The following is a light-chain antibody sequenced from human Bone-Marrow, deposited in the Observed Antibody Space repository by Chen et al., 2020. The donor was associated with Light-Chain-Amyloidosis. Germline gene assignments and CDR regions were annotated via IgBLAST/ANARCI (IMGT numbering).Light chain of an antibody. V-gene: IGLV6-57*01. CDR3: QSYQGSSQGV. J-gene: IGLJ3*02. CDR2: EDD. Sequence: FMLTQPHPVSESPGKPVIISCTRSSGSIATNYVQWYQQRPGSSPTTVIYEDDQRPSGVPDRFSGSIDRSSNSASLTISGLKTEDEADYYCQSYQGSSQGVFGGGTKLTVL. CDR1: SGSIATNY.